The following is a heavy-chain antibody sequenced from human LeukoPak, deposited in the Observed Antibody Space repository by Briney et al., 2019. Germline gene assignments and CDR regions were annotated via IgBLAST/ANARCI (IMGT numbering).Heavy chain of an antibody. CDR2: INPDGSTT. CDR1: GFTFSDYW. D-gene: IGHD6-19*01. J-gene: IGHJ4*02. Sequence: HPGGSLRLSCAASGFTFSDYWMHWVRQAPGRGLVWVSRINPDGSTTTYADSVKGRFTVSRDNAKNTLYLQLNSLRAEDTAVYYCVRDSRVVVAGSALDYWGQGTLVTVSS. CDR3: VRDSRVVVAGSALDY. V-gene: IGHV3-74*01.